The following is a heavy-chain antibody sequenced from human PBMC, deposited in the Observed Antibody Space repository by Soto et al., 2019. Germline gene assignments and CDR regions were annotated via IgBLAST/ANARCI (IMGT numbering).Heavy chain of an antibody. CDR2: MYNTGST. CDR1: GGSISSYY. Sequence: QVQLQESGPGLVKPSETLSLTCTASGGSISSYYWSWIRQPPGKGLEWIGHMYNTGSTVYNPSLKSRVTISVDTSKNQFSLKLNAVTAADTAVYYCARDLWGYCGTDCYPLDVWGQGTTVTVSS. V-gene: IGHV4-59*01. CDR3: ARDLWGYCGTDCYPLDV. J-gene: IGHJ6*02. D-gene: IGHD2-21*02.